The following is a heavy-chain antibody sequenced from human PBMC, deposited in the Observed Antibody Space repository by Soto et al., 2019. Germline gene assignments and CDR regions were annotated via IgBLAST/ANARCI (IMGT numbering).Heavy chain of an antibody. CDR3: ARGYYDSRGQSNTFDI. D-gene: IGHD3-22*01. CDR1: GASISSSY. Sequence: SETLSLTCTVSGASISSSYWSGIQQSPGKGLEWIGYGYYSGSTTYTPSLKSRVTISVDTSKNQFSLKLSSVTAADTAVYYCARGYYDSRGQSNTFDIWGQATMVTVSS. V-gene: IGHV4-59*01. CDR2: GYYSGST. J-gene: IGHJ3*02.